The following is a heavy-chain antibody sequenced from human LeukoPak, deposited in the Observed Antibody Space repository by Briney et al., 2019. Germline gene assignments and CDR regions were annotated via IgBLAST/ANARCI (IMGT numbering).Heavy chain of an antibody. CDR2: INHSGST. CDR3: ARARYYYGSGSYSNLPKWFDP. D-gene: IGHD3-10*01. J-gene: IGHJ5*02. V-gene: IGHV4-34*01. Sequence: SETLSLTCAAYGRSFSGYYWSWIRQPPGKGLEWIGEINHSGSTNYNPSLKSRVTISVDTSKNQFSLKLSSMTAADTAVYYCARARYYYGSGSYSNLPKWFDPWGQGTLVTVSS. CDR1: GRSFSGYY.